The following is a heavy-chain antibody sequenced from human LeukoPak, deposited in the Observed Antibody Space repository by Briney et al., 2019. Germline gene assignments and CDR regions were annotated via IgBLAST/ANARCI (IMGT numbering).Heavy chain of an antibody. CDR3: ARGHSAIFGVVTSDY. CDR2: ISAHNGNT. Sequence: ASVKVSCKASGYTFSSYGITWVRQAPGQGLEWMGWISAHNGNTNYAQNLQGRVTMTTDTSTSTACMELRSLRSDDTAVYYCARGHSAIFGVVTSDYWGQGTLVTVSS. J-gene: IGHJ4*02. D-gene: IGHD3-3*01. V-gene: IGHV1-18*01. CDR1: GYTFSSYG.